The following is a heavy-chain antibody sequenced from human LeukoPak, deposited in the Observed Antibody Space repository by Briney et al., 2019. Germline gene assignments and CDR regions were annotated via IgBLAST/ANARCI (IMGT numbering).Heavy chain of an antibody. J-gene: IGHJ4*02. CDR1: GGSISSYY. V-gene: IGHV4-59*01. CDR3: ATGRAYSSVDY. D-gene: IGHD6-19*01. Sequence: PSETLSLTCTVSGGSISSYYWSWIRQPPGKGLEWIGCIYYTGSTNYNPSLKSRVTISVDTSKNQFSLKLSSVTAADTAVYYCATGRAYSSVDYWGQGTLVTVSS. CDR2: IYYTGST.